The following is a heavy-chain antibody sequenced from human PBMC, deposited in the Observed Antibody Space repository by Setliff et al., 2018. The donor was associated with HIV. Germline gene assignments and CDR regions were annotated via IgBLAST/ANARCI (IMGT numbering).Heavy chain of an antibody. V-gene: IGHV1-18*01. J-gene: IGHJ4*02. Sequence: ASVKVSCKASGYTFTSYGISWVRQAPGQGLEWMGWISAYNGNTNYAQKLQGRVTMTRDTSTSTVYMELSSLRSEDTAVYYCARDPHRGYSYGSFDYWGQGTLVTVSS. CDR3: ARDPHRGYSYGSFDY. CDR2: ISAYNGNT. CDR1: GYTFTSYG. D-gene: IGHD5-18*01.